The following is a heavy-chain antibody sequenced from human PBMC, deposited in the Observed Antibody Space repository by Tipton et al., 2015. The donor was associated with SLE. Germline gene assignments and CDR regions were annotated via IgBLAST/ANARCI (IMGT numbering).Heavy chain of an antibody. CDR1: GDSISSSSHL. V-gene: IGHV4-39*01. Sequence: TLSLTCSVSGDSISSSSHLWGWIRQPPGKGLEWIGNMHYSGTTDYNPSLTSRVTISVDTSKNKFSLQLVFVTAADTAVYYCARLISYGIPFDHWGQGILVTISS. J-gene: IGHJ4*02. CDR2: MHYSGTT. CDR3: ARLISYGIPFDH. D-gene: IGHD4-17*01.